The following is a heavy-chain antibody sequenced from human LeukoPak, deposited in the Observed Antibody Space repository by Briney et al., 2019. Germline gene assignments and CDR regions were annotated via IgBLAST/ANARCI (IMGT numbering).Heavy chain of an antibody. D-gene: IGHD6-19*01. CDR1: GFTFSSYG. J-gene: IGHJ3*02. CDR3: AREIGSSGWYGDAFDI. Sequence: PGRSLRLSCAASGFTFSSYGMHWVRQAPGKGLEWVAVIWYDGSNKYYADSVKGRFTISRDNSKNTLYLQMYSLRAEDTAVYYCAREIGSSGWYGDAFDIWGQGTMVTVSS. V-gene: IGHV3-33*01. CDR2: IWYDGSNK.